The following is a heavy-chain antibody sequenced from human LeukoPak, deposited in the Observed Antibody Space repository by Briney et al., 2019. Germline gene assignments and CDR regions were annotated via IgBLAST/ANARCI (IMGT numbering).Heavy chain of an antibody. V-gene: IGHV3-30*02. CDR2: IRYDGSNK. Sequence: PGGSLRLSCVASGFTFSSYGMHWVRQAPGKGQEWVAFIRYDGSNKYYADSVKGRFTISRDNSKNTLYLQMNSLRAEDTAVYYCAKDRYGWFDSWGQGTLVTVFS. CDR1: GFTFSSYG. J-gene: IGHJ5*01. CDR3: AKDRYGWFDS. D-gene: IGHD1-1*01.